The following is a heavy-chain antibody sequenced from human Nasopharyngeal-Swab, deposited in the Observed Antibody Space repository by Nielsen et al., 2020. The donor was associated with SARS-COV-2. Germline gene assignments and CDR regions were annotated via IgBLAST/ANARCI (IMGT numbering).Heavy chain of an antibody. J-gene: IGHJ5*02. CDR3: TTVVAGWIRYFNWFDP. CDR1: GFTFSSAW. CDR2: IKSKTDGGTT. Sequence: GGSLRLSCAASGFTFSSAWMSWVRQAPGKGLEWVGRIKSKTDGGTTDYAAPVKGRFTISRDDSKNTLYLQMNSLKTEDTAVYYCTTVVAGWIRYFNWFDPWGQGTLVTVSS. V-gene: IGHV3-15*01. D-gene: IGHD3-9*01.